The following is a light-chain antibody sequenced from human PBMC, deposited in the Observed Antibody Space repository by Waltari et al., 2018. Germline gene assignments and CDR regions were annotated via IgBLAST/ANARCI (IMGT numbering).Light chain of an antibody. CDR1: QSVLYSSNNKND. V-gene: IGKV4-1*01. J-gene: IGKJ5*01. CDR3: QQYYSTPPIT. CDR2: WAS. Sequence: DIVMTQSPDSLAVSLGERATINCTASQSVLYSSNNKNDLAWYQQKRGQPRKLLIYWASTRESGVPDRFSGSGSGTDFTLTISSLQAEDVAVYYCQQYYSTPPITFGQGTRLEIK.